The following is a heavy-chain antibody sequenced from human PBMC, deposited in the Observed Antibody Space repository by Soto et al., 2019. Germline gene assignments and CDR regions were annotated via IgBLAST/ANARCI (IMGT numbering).Heavy chain of an antibody. V-gene: IGHV1-46*01. CDR2: IIPICGST. CDR1: GGAFSSYA. CDR3: ARTCSGGTCAFDY. J-gene: IGHJ4*02. Sequence: GASVKVSCKASGGAFSSYAISGVRQAPGQGLEWMGIIIPICGSTSYAQKFQGRVTITRDTSTSTVYMELSSLRSEDTAVYYCARTCSGGTCAFDYWGQGTPVTVSS. D-gene: IGHD2-15*01.